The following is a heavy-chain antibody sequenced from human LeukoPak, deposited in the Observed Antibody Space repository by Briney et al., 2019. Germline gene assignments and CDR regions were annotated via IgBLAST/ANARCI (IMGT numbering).Heavy chain of an antibody. D-gene: IGHD3-3*01. Sequence: SETLSLTCTVPGGSISSSSYYWGWIRQPPGKGLEWIGSIYYSGSTYYNPSLKSRVTISVDTSKNQFSLKLSSVTAADTAVYYCARHANDPTIFGVVIKWFDPWGQGTLVTVSS. CDR3: ARHANDPTIFGVVIKWFDP. V-gene: IGHV4-39*01. J-gene: IGHJ5*02. CDR1: GGSISSSSYY. CDR2: IYYSGST.